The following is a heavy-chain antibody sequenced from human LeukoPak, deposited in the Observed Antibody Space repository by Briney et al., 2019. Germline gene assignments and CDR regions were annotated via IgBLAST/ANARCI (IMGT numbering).Heavy chain of an antibody. CDR1: SYSISSGYY. CDR2: IYHSGNT. Sequence: SETLSLTCTVSSYSISSGYYWGWIRQPPGKGLEWIGSIYHSGNTYYNPSLKSRLTISLDTSKNQFSLKLRSVTAADTAVYYCARVKSRLAYFDYWGQGTLVTVSS. J-gene: IGHJ4*02. V-gene: IGHV4-38-2*02. CDR3: ARVKSRLAYFDY. D-gene: IGHD6-25*01.